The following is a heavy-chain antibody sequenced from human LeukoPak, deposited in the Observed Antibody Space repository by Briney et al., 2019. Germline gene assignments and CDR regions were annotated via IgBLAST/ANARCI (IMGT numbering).Heavy chain of an antibody. CDR1: GGSISSGGYF. CDR3: ARATHYSASTGGPYMDV. CDR2: IYHAGST. Sequence: SQTLSLTCTVSGGSISSGGYFWSWIRQHPGKGLEWIAHIYHAGSTHDSPSLRGRVAISLDTSANQFSLRLSPVTAADTAVYFCARATHYSASTGGPYMDVWGQGTTVTVSS. D-gene: IGHD3-22*01. J-gene: IGHJ6*03. V-gene: IGHV4-31*03.